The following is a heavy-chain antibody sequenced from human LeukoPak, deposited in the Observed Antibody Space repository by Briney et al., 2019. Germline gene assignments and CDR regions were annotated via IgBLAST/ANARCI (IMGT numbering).Heavy chain of an antibody. CDR3: AKDGIARSIFDY. CDR1: GFTFSTYG. CDR2: IRNDGSDK. D-gene: IGHD1-1*01. V-gene: IGHV3-30*02. Sequence: GGPLRLSCAASGFTFSTYGMHWVRQAPGKGLEWVAFIRNDGSDKYYADSVKGRFTISRDNSKNTLYLQMNSLRAEDTAVYYCAKDGIARSIFDYWGQGTLVTVSS. J-gene: IGHJ4*02.